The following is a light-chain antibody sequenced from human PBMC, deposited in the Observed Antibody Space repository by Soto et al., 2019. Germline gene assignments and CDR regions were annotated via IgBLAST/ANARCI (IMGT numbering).Light chain of an antibody. CDR2: DAS. Sequence: EIVLTQSPATLSLSPGEGATLSCRASQDFSNYLVWYQQKPGRAPRLLIYDASNRATGVPARFSGSGSGTDFTLTISSLEPEDFAVYYCQQRREWPLTFGGGTKVEIK. J-gene: IGKJ4*01. CDR3: QQRREWPLT. CDR1: QDFSNY. V-gene: IGKV3-11*01.